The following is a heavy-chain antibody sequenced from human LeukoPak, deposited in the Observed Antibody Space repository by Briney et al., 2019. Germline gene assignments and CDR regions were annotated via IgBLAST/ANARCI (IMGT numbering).Heavy chain of an antibody. CDR2: IYHSGST. CDR3: ARDLSSSWYDY. CDR1: GGSISSGGYS. J-gene: IGHJ4*02. D-gene: IGHD6-13*01. Sequence: SETLSLTCAVSGGSISSGGYSWSWIRQPPGKGLEWIGYIYHSGSTYYNPSLKSRVTISVDRSKNQFSLKLSSVTAADTAVYYCARDLSSSWYDYWGQGTLVTVSS. V-gene: IGHV4-30-2*01.